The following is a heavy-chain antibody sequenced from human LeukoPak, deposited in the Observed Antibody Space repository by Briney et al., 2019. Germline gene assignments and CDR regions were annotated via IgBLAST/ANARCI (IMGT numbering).Heavy chain of an antibody. CDR1: GFTFSSYA. J-gene: IGHJ4*02. CDR3: AKAYSSSWYLKNFDY. V-gene: IGHV3-23*01. CDR2: ISGSGGST. Sequence: GGSLRLSCAASGFTFSSYAMSWVRQAPGKGLEWVSAISGSGGSTYYADSVKGRFTISRDNSKNTLYLQMNSLRAEDTAVYYCAKAYSSSWYLKNFDYWGQGNLVTVSS. D-gene: IGHD6-13*01.